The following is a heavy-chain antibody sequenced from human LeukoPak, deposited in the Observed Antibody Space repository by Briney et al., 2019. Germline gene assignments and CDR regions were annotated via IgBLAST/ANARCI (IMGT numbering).Heavy chain of an antibody. CDR3: ASRLTDY. J-gene: IGHJ4*02. V-gene: IGHV4-39*01. CDR1: GGSISSSSHY. D-gene: IGHD3-16*01. Sequence: PSETLSLTCTVSGGSISSSSHYWGWIRQPPGKGLEWIGSIYYSGSTYCNPSLKSRVTISVDTSKNQFSLKLSSVTAADTAVYYCASRLTDYWGQGTLVTVSS. CDR2: IYYSGST.